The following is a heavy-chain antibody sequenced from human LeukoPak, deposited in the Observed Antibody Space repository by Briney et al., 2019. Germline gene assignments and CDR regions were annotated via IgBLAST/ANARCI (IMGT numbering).Heavy chain of an antibody. CDR3: ARDGRAYYDFWSGYYDDY. CDR2: IIPILGIA. J-gene: IGHJ4*02. Sequence: SVKVSCKASGGTFSSYAISWVRPAPGQGLEWMGRIIPILGIANYAQKFQDRVTITADKSTSTAYMELSSLRSEDTAVYYCARDGRAYYDFWSGYYDDYWGQGTLVTVSS. CDR1: GGTFSSYA. D-gene: IGHD3-3*01. V-gene: IGHV1-69*04.